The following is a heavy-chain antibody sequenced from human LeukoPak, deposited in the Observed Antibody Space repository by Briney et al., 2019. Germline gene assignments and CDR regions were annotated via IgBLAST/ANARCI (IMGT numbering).Heavy chain of an antibody. Sequence: ASVKVSCKASGGTFSSYAISWVRQAPGQGLEWMGGIIPIFGTANYAQKFQGRVTITADEFTSTAYMELSSLRSEDTAVYYCAIYGSGSYYNRFDYWGQGTLVTVSS. CDR2: IIPIFGTA. CDR1: GGTFSSYA. V-gene: IGHV1-69*13. CDR3: AIYGSGSYYNRFDY. J-gene: IGHJ4*02. D-gene: IGHD3-10*01.